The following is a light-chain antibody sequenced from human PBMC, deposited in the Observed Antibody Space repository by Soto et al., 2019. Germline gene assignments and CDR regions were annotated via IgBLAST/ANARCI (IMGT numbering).Light chain of an antibody. CDR3: QQFHTYPMSI. V-gene: IGKV1-9*01. CDR1: QGMSGH. Sequence: DIQLTQSPSFLSASIGDRVTITCRASQGMSGHLAWYQQKPGKAPELLIYAADTLQSGVPSRFSGSRSGTEFTLAISSLQPEDVATYYCQQFHTYPMSIFGPGTTVDIK. CDR2: AAD. J-gene: IGKJ3*01.